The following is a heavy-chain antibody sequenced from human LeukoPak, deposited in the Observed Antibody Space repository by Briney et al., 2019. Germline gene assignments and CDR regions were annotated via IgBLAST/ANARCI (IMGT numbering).Heavy chain of an antibody. CDR2: INHSGST. J-gene: IGHJ4*02. CDR1: GGSFSGYY. CDR3: ASDLLDCTGGVCYRGVGYFDY. Sequence: SETLSLTCAVYGGSFSGYYWSWIRQPPGKGLEWIGEINHSGSTNYNPSLKSRVTISVDTSKNQFSLKLSSVTAADTAVYYCASDLLDCTGGVCYRGVGYFDYWGQGTLVTVSS. D-gene: IGHD2-8*02. V-gene: IGHV4-34*01.